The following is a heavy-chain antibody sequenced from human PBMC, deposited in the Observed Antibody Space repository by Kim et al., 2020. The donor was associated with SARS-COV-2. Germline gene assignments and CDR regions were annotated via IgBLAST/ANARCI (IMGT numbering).Heavy chain of an antibody. CDR3: CLLLWFGELLGGDY. Sequence: ASVKVSCKASGYTFTSYGISWVRQAPGQGLEWMGWISAYNGNTNYAQKLQGRVTMTTDTSTSTAYMELRSLRSDDTAVYYCCLLLWFGELLGGDYWGQGTLVTVSS. J-gene: IGHJ4*02. D-gene: IGHD3-10*01. CDR2: ISAYNGNT. CDR1: GYTFTSYG. V-gene: IGHV1-18*04.